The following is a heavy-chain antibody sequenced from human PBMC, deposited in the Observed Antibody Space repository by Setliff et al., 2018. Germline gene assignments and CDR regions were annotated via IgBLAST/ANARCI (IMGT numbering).Heavy chain of an antibody. J-gene: IGHJ5*02. CDR1: GDSLGSSY. Sequence: SETLSLTCTVSGDSLGSSYWSWIRQPPGKGLEWIGRFSYGVSTIYNPSLESRVTFSVDTSKNQFSLKLTSVTAADTAVYYCARRVLECGRTACPLGGSYNWFDPWGQGIGVTVSS. CDR3: ARRVLECGRTACPLGGSYNWFDP. V-gene: IGHV4-59*08. D-gene: IGHD3-3*01. CDR2: FSYGVST.